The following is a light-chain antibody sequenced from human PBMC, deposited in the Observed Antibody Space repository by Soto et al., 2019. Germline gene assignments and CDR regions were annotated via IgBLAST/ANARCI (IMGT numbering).Light chain of an antibody. V-gene: IGKV3-20*01. Sequence: EIVLTQPPATLSLSPGERGTRSCRSSQIVGGDTVVWCQQRTGQAPGFVMYGVSNRAAGIPDRFSGSGSGTDVTVTVSRLEPEDFAMYYCQQYHWAPDTFGQGTRLEIK. CDR3: QQYHWAPDT. CDR2: GVS. CDR1: QIVGGDT. J-gene: IGKJ5*01.